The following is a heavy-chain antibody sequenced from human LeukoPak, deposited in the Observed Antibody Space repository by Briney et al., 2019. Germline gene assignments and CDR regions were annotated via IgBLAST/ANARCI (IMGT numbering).Heavy chain of an antibody. Sequence: SGGSLRLSCAASGFTFSSYSMNWVRQAPGKGLEWVSYISTSSSTIYYADSVKGRFTISRDNAKNSLYLQMNSLRAEDTAVYHCARGWGISAASAFAIWGQGTMVTVSS. J-gene: IGHJ3*02. CDR1: GFTFSSYS. CDR3: ARGWGISAASAFAI. V-gene: IGHV3-48*04. CDR2: ISTSSSTI. D-gene: IGHD6-13*01.